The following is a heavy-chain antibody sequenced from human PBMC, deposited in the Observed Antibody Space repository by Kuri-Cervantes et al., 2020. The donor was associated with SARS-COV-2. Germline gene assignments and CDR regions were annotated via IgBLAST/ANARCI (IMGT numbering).Heavy chain of an antibody. J-gene: IGHJ6*02. Sequence: ASVKVSCKASGYTFTSYDINWVRQATGQGLEWMGWMNPNSGNTGYAQKFQGRVTMTRNTSISTAYMELRSLRSDDTAVYYCARGYCTNGVCSAYYYYYGMDVWGQGTTVTVSS. CDR2: MNPNSGNT. CDR3: ARGYCTNGVCSAYYYYYGMDV. D-gene: IGHD2-8*01. V-gene: IGHV1-8*01. CDR1: GYTFTSYD.